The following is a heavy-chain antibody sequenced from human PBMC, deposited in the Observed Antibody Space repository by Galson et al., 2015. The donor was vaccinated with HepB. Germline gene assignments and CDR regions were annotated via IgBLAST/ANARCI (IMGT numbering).Heavy chain of an antibody. CDR1: RFTFSDYY. CDR3: ARGGGSYFYYFDY. Sequence: SLRLSCAASRFTFSDYYMSWIRQAPGKGLEWVSYISSSASTIYYADSVKGRFTISRDNDKNSLFLQMNSLRAEDTAVYYCARGGGSYFYYFDYWGQGTLVTVSS. CDR2: ISSSASTI. J-gene: IGHJ4*02. V-gene: IGHV3-11*01. D-gene: IGHD1-26*01.